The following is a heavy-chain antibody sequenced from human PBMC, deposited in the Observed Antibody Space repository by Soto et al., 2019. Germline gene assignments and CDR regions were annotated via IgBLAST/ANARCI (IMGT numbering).Heavy chain of an antibody. V-gene: IGHV3-7*01. CDR1: GFTFSRYW. CDR3: VRDVHYVDIAATIVGRLFDY. D-gene: IGHD5-12*01. CDR2: IKQDGTEK. Sequence: EVQLVESGGGLVQPGGSLRLSCAASGFTFSRYWMSWVRQAPGKGLEWVANIKQDGTEKKYVDSVKGRFIISRDNAKNSLYLQMNSLRVEDTAVYYCVRDVHYVDIAATIVGRLFDYWGQGTLVTVSS. J-gene: IGHJ4*02.